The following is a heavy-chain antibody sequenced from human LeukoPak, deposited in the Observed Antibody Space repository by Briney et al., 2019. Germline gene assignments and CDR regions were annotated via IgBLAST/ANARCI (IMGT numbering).Heavy chain of an antibody. D-gene: IGHD3-22*01. CDR2: INPSGGST. CDR1: GYTFTGYY. J-gene: IGHJ3*02. V-gene: IGHV1-46*01. CDR3: ARDRNYYDSSGYYILDAFDI. Sequence: GASVKVSCKASGYTFTGYYMHWVRQAPGQGLEWMGIINPSGGSTSYAQKFQGRVTMTRDTSTSTVHMELSSLRSEDTAVYYCARDRNYYDSSGYYILDAFDIWGQGTMVTVSS.